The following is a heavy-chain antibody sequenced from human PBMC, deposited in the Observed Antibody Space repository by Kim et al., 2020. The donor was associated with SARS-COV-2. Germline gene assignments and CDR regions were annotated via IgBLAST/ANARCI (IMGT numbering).Heavy chain of an antibody. CDR1: GGSISSSSYY. CDR2: IYYSGST. V-gene: IGHV4-39*01. J-gene: IGHJ6*02. D-gene: IGHD5-12*01. CDR3: ARQIPGYGYNSYYYYGMAV. Sequence: SETLSLTCTVSGGSISSSSYYWGWIRQPPGKGLEWIGSIYYSGSTYYNPSLKSRVTISVDTSKNQFSLKLSSVTAADTAVYYCARQIPGYGYNSYYYYGMAVWGQGTTVTVSS.